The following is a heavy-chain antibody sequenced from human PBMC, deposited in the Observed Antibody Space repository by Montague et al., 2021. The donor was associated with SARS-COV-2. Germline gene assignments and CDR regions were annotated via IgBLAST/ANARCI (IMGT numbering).Heavy chain of an antibody. CDR2: IYRSGYT. Sequence: SETLSLTCTVSHGSISSSLSYWGWIRQPPGKGLEWIGSIYRSGYTFYSPSLKSRITMSVDTSKNQFSLNLTSVTATDTAVYYCARRRYTHSRLDDAFDIWGKGTMVTVSS. CDR1: HGSISSSLSY. V-gene: IGHV4-39*01. J-gene: IGHJ3*02. CDR3: ARRRYTHSRLDDAFDI. D-gene: IGHD2-2*02.